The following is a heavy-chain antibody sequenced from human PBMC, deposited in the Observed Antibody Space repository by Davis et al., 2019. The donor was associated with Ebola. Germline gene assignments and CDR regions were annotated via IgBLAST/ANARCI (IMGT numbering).Heavy chain of an antibody. Sequence: GESLKISCAASGFTFRGYVMHWVRQSPGKGLEWVALAWSDGSKVYYADSVKGRFTISRDNSKNTLYLQMNSLRAEDTAVYYCANLMVRGVINYFDYWGQGTLVTVSS. D-gene: IGHD3-10*01. CDR1: GFTFRGYV. CDR3: ANLMVRGVINYFDY. V-gene: IGHV3-30*02. J-gene: IGHJ4*02. CDR2: AWSDGSKV.